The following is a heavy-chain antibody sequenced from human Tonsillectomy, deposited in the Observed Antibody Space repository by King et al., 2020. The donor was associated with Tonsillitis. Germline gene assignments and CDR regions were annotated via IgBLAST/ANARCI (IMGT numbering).Heavy chain of an antibody. D-gene: IGHD3-16*02. CDR2: ISYDGSNK. J-gene: IGHJ6*02. V-gene: IGHV3-30*18. CDR1: GFTFSSYG. CDR3: AKSFYVWGSYRYTVMDV. Sequence: VQLVESGGGVVQPGRSLRLSCAASGFTFSSYGMHWVRQAPGKGLEWVAVISYDGSNKYYADSVKGRFTISRDNYKNTLYLQMNSLRAEDTAVYYCAKSFYVWGSYRYTVMDVWGQGTTVTVSS.